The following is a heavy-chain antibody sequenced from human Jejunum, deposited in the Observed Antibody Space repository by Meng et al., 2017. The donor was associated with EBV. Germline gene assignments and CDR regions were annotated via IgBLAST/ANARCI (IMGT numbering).Heavy chain of an antibody. CDR1: GFTFSDYA. D-gene: IGHD2-8*01. CDR2: ISNSGGNT. V-gene: IGHV3-23*01. Sequence: GQLLGAGGGLVQPGGSLRLSCVASGFTFSDYAMSWVRQAPRKGLEWVSTISNSGGNTHYADSVKGRFTISRDNSKNTLYLQMNSLRAEDTAVYYCTKDVGVVLFDYWGQGTLVTVSS. CDR3: TKDVGVVLFDY. J-gene: IGHJ4*02.